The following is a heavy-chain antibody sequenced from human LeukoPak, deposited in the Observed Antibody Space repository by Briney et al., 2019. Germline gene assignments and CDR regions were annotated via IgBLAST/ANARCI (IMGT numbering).Heavy chain of an antibody. J-gene: IGHJ4*02. Sequence: GGSLRLSCAASGFTFSGSAMHWVRQASGKGLEWVGRIRSKANCYATAYAASVKGRFTISRDDSKNTAYLQMNSLKTEDTAVYYCTRRVDSSGYYGIDYWGQGTLVTVSS. D-gene: IGHD3-22*01. CDR3: TRRVDSSGYYGIDY. V-gene: IGHV3-73*01. CDR1: GFTFSGSA. CDR2: IRSKANCYAT.